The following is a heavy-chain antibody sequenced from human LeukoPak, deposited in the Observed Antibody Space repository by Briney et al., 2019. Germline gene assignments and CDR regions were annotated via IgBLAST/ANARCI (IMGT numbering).Heavy chain of an antibody. J-gene: IGHJ4*02. V-gene: IGHV3-23*01. D-gene: IGHD1-1*01. Sequence: GGSLRLSCAASGFSSSTYAMAWVRQAPGKGLQWVSGMTGSGSTYYADSVKGRFTISRDNSKNTVYLQMNSLRAEDTAVYYCAKALNWNDAGFDYWGQGTLVTVSS. CDR2: MTGSGST. CDR3: AKALNWNDAGFDY. CDR1: GFSSSTYA.